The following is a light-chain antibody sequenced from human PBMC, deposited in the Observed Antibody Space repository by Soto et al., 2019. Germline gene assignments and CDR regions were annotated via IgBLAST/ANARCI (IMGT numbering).Light chain of an antibody. CDR2: DAS. J-gene: IGKJ4*01. CDR1: QDISNS. V-gene: IGKV1-33*01. Sequence: DIQMTQSPSSLSASVGDRFTMTCHARQDISNSLNWYQQRPGKAPNLLIYDASNLETGVPSRFSGSGSGTHFTLTISSLQPEDIATYHCQQYNNLPLTFGGGTKVDIK. CDR3: QQYNNLPLT.